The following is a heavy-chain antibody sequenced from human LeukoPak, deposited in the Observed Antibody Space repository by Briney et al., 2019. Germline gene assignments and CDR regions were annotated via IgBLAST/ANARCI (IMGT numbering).Heavy chain of an antibody. J-gene: IGHJ4*02. CDR3: AKTYISSWYGPDY. D-gene: IGHD6-13*01. CDR1: GFAFSGYG. V-gene: IGHV3-30*18. Sequence: GGSLRLSCAASGFAFSGYGMHWVRQAPGKGLEWVALISYDGSNKYYADSVKGRFTISRDNSKDTLFLQMNSLRAEDTAVYFCAKTYISSWYGPDYWGQGTLVTVSS. CDR2: ISYDGSNK.